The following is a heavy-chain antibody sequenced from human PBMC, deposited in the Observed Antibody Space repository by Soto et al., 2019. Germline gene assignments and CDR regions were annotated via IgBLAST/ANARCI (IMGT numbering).Heavy chain of an antibody. J-gene: IGHJ6*02. CDR1: GFTFSSYA. CDR3: AKRSISGSYYYYYGMDV. CDR2: ISGSGGST. Sequence: HPGGSLRLSCAASGFTFSSYAMTWVRQAPRKGLEWVSTISGSGGSTYYADSVKGRFTISRDNSKNTLYLQMNSLRAEDTAVYYCAKRSISGSYYYYYGMDVWGQGTTVTVSS. V-gene: IGHV3-23*01. D-gene: IGHD2-21*01.